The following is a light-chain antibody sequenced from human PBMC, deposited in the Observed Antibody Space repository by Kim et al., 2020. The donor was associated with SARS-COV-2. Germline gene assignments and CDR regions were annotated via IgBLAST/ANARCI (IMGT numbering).Light chain of an antibody. CDR2: RDD. CDR3: HIWDSRSYV. CDR1: NIGRKN. Sequence: SYELTQPLSVSVALGQTAKITCGGSNIGRKNVHWYQQKPGQAPVLVIYRDDYRPSGIPERFSGSNSGNTATLTISRAKAGDEADYYCHIWDSRSYVFGTG. V-gene: IGLV3-9*01. J-gene: IGLJ1*01.